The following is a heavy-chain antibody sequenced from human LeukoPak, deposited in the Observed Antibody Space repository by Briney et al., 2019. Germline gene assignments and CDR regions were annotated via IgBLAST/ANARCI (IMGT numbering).Heavy chain of an antibody. CDR1: GLTFSGYG. J-gene: IGHJ5*02. CDR2: IAYDGSRK. CDR3: LRYDSSRFDP. Sequence: TGGSLRLSCAASGLTFSGYGMHWVRQAPGKGLEWVTGIAYDGSRKHYADSVKGRFTISRDNSRYTVDLQMNSLRAEDTAVYHCLRYDSSRFDPWGRGTLVIVSS. D-gene: IGHD3-3*01. V-gene: IGHV3-30*03.